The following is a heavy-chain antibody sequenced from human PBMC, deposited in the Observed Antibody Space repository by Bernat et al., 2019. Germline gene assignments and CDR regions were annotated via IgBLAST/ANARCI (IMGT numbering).Heavy chain of an antibody. CDR1: GGSISSYY. Sequence: QVQLQESGPGLVKPSETLSLTCTVSGGSISSYYWSWIRQPPGKGLEWIGYIYYSGSTNYNPSLKSRVTISVDTSKNQFSLKLSSVTAADTAVYYCARGGNGYNWMGDNEYYFDYWGQGTLVTVSS. V-gene: IGHV4-59*01. J-gene: IGHJ4*02. CDR3: ARGGNGYNWMGDNEYYFDY. CDR2: IYYSGST. D-gene: IGHD5-24*01.